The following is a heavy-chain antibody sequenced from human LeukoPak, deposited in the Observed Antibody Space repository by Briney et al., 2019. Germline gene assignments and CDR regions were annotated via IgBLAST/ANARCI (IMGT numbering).Heavy chain of an antibody. CDR3: ATTRGGDTAMVPYGMDV. CDR1: GFTFSSYS. D-gene: IGHD5-18*01. Sequence: GVSLRLSCAASGFTFSSYSMNWVPQAPGKGLEWVSAISSSSSYIYYADSVKGRFTISRDNAKNSLYLQMNSLRAEDTAVYYCATTRGGDTAMVPYGMDVWGQGTTVTVSS. V-gene: IGHV3-21*04. J-gene: IGHJ6*02. CDR2: ISSSSSYI.